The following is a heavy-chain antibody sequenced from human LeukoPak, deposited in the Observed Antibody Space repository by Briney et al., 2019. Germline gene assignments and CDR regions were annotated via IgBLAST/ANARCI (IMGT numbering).Heavy chain of an antibody. Sequence: GGSLRLSCAASGFTFSTYTMNWVRQAPGKGLEWVSSVSNSGDYIHYADSVKGRFTISRDNSKNSLYLQMNSLRAEDTAVYYRARALIGYYFDYWGQGTLVTVSS. D-gene: IGHD2-8*01. J-gene: IGHJ4*02. CDR1: GFTFSTYT. CDR2: VSNSGDYI. CDR3: ARALIGYYFDY. V-gene: IGHV3-21*06.